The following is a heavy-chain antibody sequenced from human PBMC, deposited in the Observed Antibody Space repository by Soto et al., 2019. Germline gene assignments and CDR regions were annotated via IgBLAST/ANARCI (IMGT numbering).Heavy chain of an antibody. D-gene: IGHD2-15*01. J-gene: IGHJ5*02. Sequence: GGSLRLWYSNSGFTFSSYGMHWVRQAPGKGLEWVAVISYDGSNKYYADSVKGRFTISRDNSKNTLYLQMNSLRAEDTAVYYCAKGNNPDIVVVVAAPDWFDPWGQVTLVTVS. V-gene: IGHV3-30*18. CDR2: ISYDGSNK. CDR1: GFTFSSYG. CDR3: AKGNNPDIVVVVAAPDWFDP.